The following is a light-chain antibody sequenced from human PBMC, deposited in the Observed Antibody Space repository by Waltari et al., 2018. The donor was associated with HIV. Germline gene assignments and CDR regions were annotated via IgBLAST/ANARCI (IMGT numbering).Light chain of an antibody. CDR1: QSVGTY. J-gene: IGKJ1*01. Sequence: DIVLTQSPATLSLSPGERATLSCTASQSVGTYLAWYRHKPGQAPRLLLYNASSRATGVPARFSGSGSGTDFTLTISSLESEDSSIYYCQRRENWPFTFGQGTNVEVK. CDR2: NAS. V-gene: IGKV3-11*01. CDR3: QRRENWPFT.